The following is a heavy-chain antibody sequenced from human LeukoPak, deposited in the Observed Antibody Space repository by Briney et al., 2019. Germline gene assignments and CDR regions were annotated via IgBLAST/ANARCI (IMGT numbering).Heavy chain of an antibody. CDR2: INSDGSST. CDR3: ASSTNYYGGLYYFDY. J-gene: IGHJ4*02. V-gene: IGHV3-74*01. Sequence: GGSLRLSCAASGFTFSSYWTHWVRQAPGKGLVWVSRINSDGSSTTYADSVKGRFTISRDNAKNTLYLQMSSLRAEDTAVYSCASSTNYYGGLYYFDYWGQGTLVTVSS. CDR1: GFTFSSYW. D-gene: IGHD3-10*01.